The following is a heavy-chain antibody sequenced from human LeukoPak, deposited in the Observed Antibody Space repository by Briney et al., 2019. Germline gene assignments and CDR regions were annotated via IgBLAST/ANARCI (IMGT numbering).Heavy chain of an antibody. D-gene: IGHD6-6*01. CDR2: IRSKANSYAT. J-gene: IGHJ6*02. CDR3: TSLGIAARLHYGMDV. CDR1: GFTFSGSA. Sequence: GGSLRLSCAASGFTFSGSAMHWVRQASGKGLERVGRIRSKANSYATAYAASVKGRFTISRDDSKNTACLQMNSLKTEDTAVYYCTSLGIAARLHYGMDVWGQGTTVTVSS. V-gene: IGHV3-73*01.